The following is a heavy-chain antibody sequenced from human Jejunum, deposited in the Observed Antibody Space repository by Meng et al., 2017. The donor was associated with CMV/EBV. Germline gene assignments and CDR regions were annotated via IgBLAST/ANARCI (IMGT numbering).Heavy chain of an antibody. Sequence: GASINNFYGSGIRQPPGKGLEWIGYIYYSGSTNYDPSLNSRVTFSLDTSKNQFSLKLYSVTAADTAVYYCAGTATTGATRGMDVWGQGTTVTVSS. CDR2: IYYSGST. V-gene: IGHV4-59*01. D-gene: IGHD1-1*01. CDR3: AGTATTGATRGMDV. J-gene: IGHJ6*02. CDR1: GASINNFY.